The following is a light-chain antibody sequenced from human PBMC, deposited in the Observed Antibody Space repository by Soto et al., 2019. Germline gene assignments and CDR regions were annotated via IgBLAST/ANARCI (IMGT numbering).Light chain of an antibody. V-gene: IGKV3-11*01. J-gene: IGKJ5*01. CDR3: QQRRSWPPTIT. CDR2: DAS. Sequence: EIVLTQSPATLSLSPGERATLSRRASQSVSTYLAWYQQRPGQAPRLLIYDASYRATDIPPRFSGSGSGTDFILTISSLEPEDFAVYYCQQRRSWPPTITFGQGTRLDIK. CDR1: QSVSTY.